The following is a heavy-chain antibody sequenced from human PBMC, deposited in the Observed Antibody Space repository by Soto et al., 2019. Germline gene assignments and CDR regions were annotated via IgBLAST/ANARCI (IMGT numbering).Heavy chain of an antibody. V-gene: IGHV1-3*01. J-gene: IGHJ4*02. D-gene: IGHD6-19*01. CDR2: INAGNGNT. CDR3: ARGPGWYAPYYFDY. CDR1: GYTFTSYV. Sequence: ASVKVSCKASGYTFTSYVMHWVRQAPGQRLEWMGWINAGNGNTKYSQKFQGRVTITRDTSASTAYMELSSLRSEDTAVYYCARGPGWYAPYYFDYWGQGTLVTVSS.